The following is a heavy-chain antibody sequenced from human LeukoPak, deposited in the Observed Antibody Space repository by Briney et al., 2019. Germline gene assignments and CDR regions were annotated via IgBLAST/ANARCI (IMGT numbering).Heavy chain of an antibody. CDR1: GYTFTGYY. Sequence: ASVKVSCKASGYTFTGYYMHWVRQAPGQGLEWMGWINPNSGGTNYAQKFQGRVTMTRDTSISTAYMELSRLRSDDTAVYYCARVEWYDYGDTIDYWGQGTLVTVSS. D-gene: IGHD4-17*01. V-gene: IGHV1-2*02. CDR2: INPNSGGT. J-gene: IGHJ4*02. CDR3: ARVEWYDYGDTIDY.